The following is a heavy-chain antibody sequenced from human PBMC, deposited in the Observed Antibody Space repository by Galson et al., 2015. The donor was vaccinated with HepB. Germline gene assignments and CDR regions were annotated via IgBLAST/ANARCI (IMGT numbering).Heavy chain of an antibody. J-gene: IGHJ4*02. D-gene: IGHD1-1*01. CDR3: ARDASPTTDAWYYFVY. Sequence: SLRLSCAASGFTFSSHSMNWVRQAPGKGLEWIAYISSSGNNIYYADSVKGRFSISRDNANNALYLQMDSLGDDDTAVYYCARDASPTTDAWYYFVYWGQGTLVTVSS. CDR1: GFTFSSHS. V-gene: IGHV3-48*02. CDR2: ISSSGNNI.